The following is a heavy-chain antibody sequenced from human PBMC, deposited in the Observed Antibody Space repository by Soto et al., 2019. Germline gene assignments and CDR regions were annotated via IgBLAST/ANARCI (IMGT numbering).Heavy chain of an antibody. J-gene: IGHJ6*02. CDR2: IHPGDSDT. CDR1: GYSFTNYW. Sequence: PGESLKISCQGSGYSFTNYWVGWVRQIPGRGLEWMGIIHPGDSDTRYSPSFQGQVTISADESISTAYLQWSSLKASDTAIYYCARRGFYYGSRSPSYYYYYGMDVWGQGTTVTVSS. V-gene: IGHV5-51*01. CDR3: ARRGFYYGSRSPSYYYYYGMDV. D-gene: IGHD3-10*01.